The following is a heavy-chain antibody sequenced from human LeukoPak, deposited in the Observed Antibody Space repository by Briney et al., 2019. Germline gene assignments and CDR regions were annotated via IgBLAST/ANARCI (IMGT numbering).Heavy chain of an antibody. J-gene: IGHJ3*02. V-gene: IGHV1-2*02. D-gene: IGHD3-9*01. CDR3: ARVADVLRYFDWSGDAFDI. Sequence: ASVKVSCKASGYTFTGYYMHWVRQAPGQGLEWMGIINPSGGSTSYAQKFQGRVTMTRDTSISTAYMELSRLRSDDTAVYYCARVADVLRYFDWSGDAFDIWGQGTMVTVSS. CDR1: GYTFTGYY. CDR2: INPSGGST.